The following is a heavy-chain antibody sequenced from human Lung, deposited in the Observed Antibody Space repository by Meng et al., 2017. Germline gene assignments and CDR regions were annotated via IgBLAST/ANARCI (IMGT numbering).Heavy chain of an antibody. Sequence: DVALGESGGGLVQPGGSLRLSSAASGFPFITHGMHWVRQAPGKGLEWVSRITGDGSSTIYADSVQGRFTMSRDNAKNTLSLQMNSLRAEDTAVYYCARGGVTTDDWGQGTLVTVFS. CDR2: ITGDGSST. J-gene: IGHJ4*02. D-gene: IGHD4-17*01. CDR1: GFPFITHG. CDR3: ARGGVTTDD. V-gene: IGHV3-74*01.